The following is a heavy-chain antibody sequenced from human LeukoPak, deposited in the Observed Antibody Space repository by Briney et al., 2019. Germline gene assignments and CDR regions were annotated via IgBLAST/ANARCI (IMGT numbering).Heavy chain of an antibody. CDR2: INTNTGNP. CDR1: GYTFTNEA. D-gene: IGHD3-9*01. CDR3: ARQYRILTGYPDY. Sequence: ASVRVSCKASGYTFTNEAMNSVRQAPGEGLEWMGWINTNTGNPTYAQGFTGRFVFSLDTSASTAYLQISSLKAEDTAVYYCARQYRILTGYPDYWGQGTLVTVSS. V-gene: IGHV7-4-1*02. J-gene: IGHJ4*02.